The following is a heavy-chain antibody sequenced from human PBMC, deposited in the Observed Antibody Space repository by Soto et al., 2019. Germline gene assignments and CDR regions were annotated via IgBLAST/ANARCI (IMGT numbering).Heavy chain of an antibody. CDR1: GFTFSDYA. CDR2: MSGRGGSV. Sequence: EVQLLESGGGLVQPGGSLRLSCAGSGFTFSDYAISWVRQAPGKGLEWVSAMSGRGGSVYYADSVKGRFTISRDNSKNTVYLQMSSLRGEDTAIYYCEKTFGSNWLLDYWGRGTLVTVSS. D-gene: IGHD6-13*01. J-gene: IGHJ4*02. CDR3: EKTFGSNWLLDY. V-gene: IGHV3-23*01.